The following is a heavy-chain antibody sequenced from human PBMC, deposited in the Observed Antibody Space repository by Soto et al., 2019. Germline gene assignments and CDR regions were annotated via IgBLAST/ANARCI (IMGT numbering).Heavy chain of an antibody. CDR3: ARGAWFGEWGVYGMDV. CDR2: IYHSGST. J-gene: IGHJ6*02. V-gene: IGHV4-4*02. D-gene: IGHD3-10*01. CDR1: GVSISSSNW. Sequence: SETLSLTCAVSGVSISSSNWWSWVRQPPGKGLEWVGEIYHSGSTNYNPSLKSRVTISVDKSKNQFSLKLSSVTAADTAVYYCARGAWFGEWGVYGMDVWGQGTTVTVSS.